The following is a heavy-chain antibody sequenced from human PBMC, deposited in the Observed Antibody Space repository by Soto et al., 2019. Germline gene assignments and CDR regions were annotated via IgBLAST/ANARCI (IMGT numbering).Heavy chain of an antibody. V-gene: IGHV3-21*01. Sequence: PVGSLRLSCAASGFSFNSYSMNWVRQAPGKGLEWVSSISSSSSYIYYADSVRGRFTISRDTAQNSVYLQMNSLGVEDTAVYYCARGGDTSGSWPRYWGQGTLVTVSS. CDR3: ARGGDTSGSWPRY. J-gene: IGHJ4*02. CDR2: ISSSSSYI. CDR1: GFSFNSYS. D-gene: IGHD3-22*01.